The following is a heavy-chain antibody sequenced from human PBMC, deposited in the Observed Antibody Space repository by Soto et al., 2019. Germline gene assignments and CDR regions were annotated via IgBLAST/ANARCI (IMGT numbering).Heavy chain of an antibody. V-gene: IGHV1-3*01. CDR1: GYTFSTYA. CDR2: INAGNGNT. CDR3: TSDNNGRGDY. J-gene: IGHJ4*02. D-gene: IGHD1-1*01. Sequence: QVHLEQSGAEVKKPGASVKVSCQASGYTFSTYALHWVRQAPGQRLEWMGWINAGNGNTKYSQTFQGRVTITMDTSENTAHMEQSSLRSDDTAVDYCTSDNNGRGDYWGQGTLVTVSS.